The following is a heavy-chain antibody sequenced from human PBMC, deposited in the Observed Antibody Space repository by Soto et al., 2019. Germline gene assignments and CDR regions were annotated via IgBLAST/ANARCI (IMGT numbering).Heavy chain of an antibody. V-gene: IGHV1-2*04. J-gene: IGHJ5*02. D-gene: IGHD2-2*01. Sequence: ASVKVSCKASGYTCTAYYMHWVRQAPGQGLEWMGWINPNSGGTNYAQKFQGWVTMTRDTSISTAYMELSRLRSDDTAVYYCAVSTHTGGYQLLPFDPGGQETLVSVSS. CDR1: GYTCTAYY. CDR2: INPNSGGT. CDR3: AVSTHTGGYQLLPFDP.